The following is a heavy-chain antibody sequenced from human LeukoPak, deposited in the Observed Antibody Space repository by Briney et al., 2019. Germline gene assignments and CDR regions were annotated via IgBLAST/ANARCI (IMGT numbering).Heavy chain of an antibody. CDR3: ARLQYTGNYYPEY. J-gene: IGHJ4*02. CDR1: GDSISSSY. D-gene: IGHD1-26*01. CDR2: IYGSGST. Sequence: SETLSLTCTVSGDSISSSYWSWIRQPPGKGLEWIAYIYGSGSTNYNPSLKSRVAISVETSKNLFSLNLSSVTAADTAMYYCARLQYTGNYYPEYWGQGILVTVSS. V-gene: IGHV4-59*08.